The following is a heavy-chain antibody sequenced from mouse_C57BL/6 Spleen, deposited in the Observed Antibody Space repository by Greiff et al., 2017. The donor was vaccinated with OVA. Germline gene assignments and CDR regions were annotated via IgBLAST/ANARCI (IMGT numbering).Heavy chain of an antibody. CDR1: GYTFTSYW. J-gene: IGHJ2*01. CDR2: IHPNSGST. D-gene: IGHD3-2*02. Sequence: QVQLQQPGAELVKPGASVKLSCKASGYTFTSYWMHWVKQRPGQGLEWIGMIHPNSGSTNYNEKFKSKATLTVDKSSSTAYMQLSSLTSEDAAVYYCAREGDSSGSDFDYWGQGTTLTVSS. V-gene: IGHV1-64*01. CDR3: AREGDSSGSDFDY.